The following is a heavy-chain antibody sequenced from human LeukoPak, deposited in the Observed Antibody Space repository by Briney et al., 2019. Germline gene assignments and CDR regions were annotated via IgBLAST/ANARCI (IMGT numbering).Heavy chain of an antibody. J-gene: IGHJ4*02. CDR3: AMGIAVGGSSGDFAY. V-gene: IGHV4-34*01. D-gene: IGHD6-13*01. CDR1: GGSFSGYY. CDR2: INHSGST. Sequence: SETLSLTCAVYGGSFSGYYWSWIRQPPGKGLEWIGEINHSGSTNYNPSLKSRVTISVDTSKNQFSLKLSSVTAADTAVYYCAMGIAVGGSSGDFAYWGQGTLVTVSS.